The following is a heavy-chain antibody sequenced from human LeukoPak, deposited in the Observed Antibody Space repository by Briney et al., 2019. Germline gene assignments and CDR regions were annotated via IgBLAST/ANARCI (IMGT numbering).Heavy chain of an antibody. CDR1: GLSFSTNP. CDR3: ARDRGYSTFDY. Sequence: GGSLRLSCAASGLSFSTNPMSWVRQAPGKGLEWVANMKEDGGEINYVDSVKGRFTISRDNAKNSLFLQMNSPRVEDTAVYYCARDRGYSTFDYWGQGTLVTVSS. J-gene: IGHJ4*02. D-gene: IGHD4-23*01. V-gene: IGHV3-7*01. CDR2: MKEDGGEI.